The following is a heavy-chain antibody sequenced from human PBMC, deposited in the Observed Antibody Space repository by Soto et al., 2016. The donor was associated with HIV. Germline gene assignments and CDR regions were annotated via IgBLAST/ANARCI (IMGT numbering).Heavy chain of an antibody. D-gene: IGHD6-13*01. Sequence: EVQLVESGGGLVKPGGSLRLSCAASGFTFSSYSMNWVRQAPGKGLEWVSSITSSGNYIYYADSVKGRFTISRDNAKNSLYLQMNSLRVDDTAVYYCAREKGQQLPLDYWGQGTLVTVSS. CDR1: GFTFSSYS. V-gene: IGHV3-21*01. CDR2: ITSSGNYI. CDR3: AREKGQQLPLDY. J-gene: IGHJ4*02.